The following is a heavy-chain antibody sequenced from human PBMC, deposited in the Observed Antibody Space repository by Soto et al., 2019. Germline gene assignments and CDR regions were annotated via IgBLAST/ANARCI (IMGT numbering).Heavy chain of an antibody. V-gene: IGHV1-58*01. CDR2: IVVGSGNT. CDR1: GFTFTSSA. J-gene: IGHJ6*02. CDR3: AAESPLAVAAPGYYYGMDV. Sequence: SVKVACKASGFTFTSSAVQWVRQARGQRLEWIGWIVVGSGNTNYAQKFQERVTITRDMSTSTAYMELSSLRSEDTAVYYCAAESPLAVAAPGYYYGMDVWGQGTTVTVSS. D-gene: IGHD6-19*01.